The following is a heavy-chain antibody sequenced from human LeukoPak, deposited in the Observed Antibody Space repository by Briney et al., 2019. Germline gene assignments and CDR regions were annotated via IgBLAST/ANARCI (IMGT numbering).Heavy chain of an antibody. J-gene: IGHJ6*02. Sequence: GGSLRLSCAASGFTFSSYWMSWVRQAPGKGLERVANIKQDGSEKYYVDSVKGRFTISRDNAKNSLYLQMNSLRAEDTAVYYCARDLKDCSSTSCYYYYYYGMDVWGQGTTVTVSS. D-gene: IGHD2-2*01. CDR2: IKQDGSEK. CDR3: ARDLKDCSSTSCYYYYYYGMDV. CDR1: GFTFSSYW. V-gene: IGHV3-7*01.